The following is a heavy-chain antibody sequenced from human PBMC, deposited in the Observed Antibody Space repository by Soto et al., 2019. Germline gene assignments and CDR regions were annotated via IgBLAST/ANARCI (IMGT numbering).Heavy chain of an antibody. CDR3: ARGPGRDGYNSYYYGMDV. V-gene: IGHV4-30-2*01. CDR1: GGPISSGGYS. D-gene: IGHD5-12*01. CDR2: IFHSGST. Sequence: LSLTCAVSGGPISSGGYSWSWIRQPPGKGLEWIGYIFHSGSTYNNPSLKSRVTISVDRSKNQFSLKLSSVTAADTAVYYCARGPGRDGYNSYYYGMDVWGQGTTVTVSS. J-gene: IGHJ6*02.